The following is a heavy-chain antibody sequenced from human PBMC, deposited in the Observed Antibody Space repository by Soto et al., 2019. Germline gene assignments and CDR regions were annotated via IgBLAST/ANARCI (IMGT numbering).Heavy chain of an antibody. CDR2: ISGSGGTT. J-gene: IGHJ4*02. V-gene: IGHV3-23*01. CDR1: GFTFSNYA. D-gene: IGHD6-25*01. Sequence: EVQLLESGGGLVQPGRSLRLSCAASGFTFSNYAMSWVRQAPGQGLDGVSAISGSGGTTYYADSVKGRFTISRDNCKNTLFLQMNSLRAEDAAVYYCAKFFVETGSNSGWPGSFHYWCQGNLVTVSS. CDR3: AKFFVETGSNSGWPGSFHY.